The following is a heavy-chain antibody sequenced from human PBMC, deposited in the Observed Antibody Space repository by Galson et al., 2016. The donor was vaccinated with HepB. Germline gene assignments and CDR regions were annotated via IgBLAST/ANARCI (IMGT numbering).Heavy chain of an antibody. CDR2: IDWEDDK. CDR3: ARTYGVEYGRGVFDY. V-gene: IGHV2-70*01. CDR1: GFSLSTSGMC. J-gene: IGHJ4*02. D-gene: IGHD4-17*01. Sequence: PALVKPTQTLTLTCTFSGFSLSTSGMCVSWIRQPPGKALEWLALIDWEDDKYYNTSLKTRLTISKDTSKNQVVLTMTNMDPVDTATYYCARTYGVEYGRGVFDYWGRGTLVTVSS.